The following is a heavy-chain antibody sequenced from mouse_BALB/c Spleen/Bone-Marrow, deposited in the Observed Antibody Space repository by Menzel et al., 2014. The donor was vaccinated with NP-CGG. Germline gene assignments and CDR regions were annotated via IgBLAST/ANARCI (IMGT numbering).Heavy chain of an antibody. CDR1: GFTFSNYG. CDR3: ARRGTGTGSYYFDY. D-gene: IGHD4-1*01. Sequence: ESGGDLVKPGGSLKLSCAASGFTFSNYGMSWVRQTPDKRLEWVATISSVGSYTYYPDSVKGRFTISRDNAKNTLFLQMSSLKSEDTAMYYCARRGTGTGSYYFDYWGQGTTPTVSS. J-gene: IGHJ2*01. V-gene: IGHV5-6*02. CDR2: ISSVGSYT.